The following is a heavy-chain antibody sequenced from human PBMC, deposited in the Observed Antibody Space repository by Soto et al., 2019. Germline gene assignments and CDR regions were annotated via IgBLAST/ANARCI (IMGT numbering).Heavy chain of an antibody. CDR1: GGPLSSGSYY. V-gene: IGHV4-61*01. Sequence: SETLSLTCTVSGGPLSSGSYYWSWIRQSPGQGLEWIGYIYYSGTTKYKPSHKRRVYISEDTSKNQFSLRLTSLSAADTVFYYCASAASPYFDLLSAFNPWGQGTLVTVSS. CDR3: ASAASPYFDLLSAFNP. J-gene: IGHJ5*02. D-gene: IGHD3-9*01. CDR2: IYYSGTT.